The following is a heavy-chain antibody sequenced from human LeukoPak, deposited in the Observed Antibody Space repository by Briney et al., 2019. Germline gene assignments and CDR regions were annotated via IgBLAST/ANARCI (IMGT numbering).Heavy chain of an antibody. CDR2: ISGSGGRS. Sequence: GGSLRLSCAAAGFPFSNYVMSWVRQTPGKGLEWVSTISGSGGRSFYADSVKGRFTLSRDNSKNTLYLQMNSLRAEDTAVYYCAKATGYLLWGQGTLVTVSS. CDR3: AKATGYLL. CDR1: GFPFSNYV. V-gene: IGHV3-23*01. D-gene: IGHD1-14*01. J-gene: IGHJ4*02.